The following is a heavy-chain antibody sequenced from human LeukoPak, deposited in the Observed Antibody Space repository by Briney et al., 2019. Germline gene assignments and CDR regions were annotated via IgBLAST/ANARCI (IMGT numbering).Heavy chain of an antibody. D-gene: IGHD6-13*01. J-gene: IGHJ6*03. V-gene: IGHV3-48*03. CDR2: ISSTGSTI. Sequence: PGGSLRLSCAASGFTFSSYEMNWVRQAPGKGLEWVSYISSTGSTIYYADSVKGRFTISRDNAKNSLYLQMNSLRAEDTAVYYCARGRIAAAGTYYYYMDVWGKGTTVTVSS. CDR3: ARGRIAAAGTYYYYMDV. CDR1: GFTFSSYE.